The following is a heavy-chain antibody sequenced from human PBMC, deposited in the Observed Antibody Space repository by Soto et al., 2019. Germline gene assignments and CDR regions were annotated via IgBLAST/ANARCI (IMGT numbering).Heavy chain of an antibody. Sequence: PGGSLRLSCAASGFTVSSNYMSWVRQAPGKGLEWVSVIYSGGSTYYADSVRGRFTISRDNSKNTLYLRMNSLRAEDTAVYYCATDYGGNSGVCFDYWGQGTLVTVSS. J-gene: IGHJ4*02. CDR1: GFTVSSNY. D-gene: IGHD4-17*01. V-gene: IGHV3-53*01. CDR3: ATDYGGNSGVCFDY. CDR2: IYSGGST.